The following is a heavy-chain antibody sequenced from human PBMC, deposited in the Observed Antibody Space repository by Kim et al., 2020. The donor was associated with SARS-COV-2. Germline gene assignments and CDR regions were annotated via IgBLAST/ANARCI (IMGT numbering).Heavy chain of an antibody. J-gene: IGHJ5*02. CDR3: ARDYSSSWYPARSNFPFDP. D-gene: IGHD6-13*01. CDR1: GYTFTGYY. V-gene: IGHV1-2*06. CDR2: INPNSGGT. Sequence: ASVKVSCKASGYTFTGYYMHWVRQAPGQGLEWMGRINPNSGGTNYAQKFQGRVTMTRDTSISTAYMELSRLRSDDTAVYYCARDYSSSWYPARSNFPFDPWGQGTLVTVSS.